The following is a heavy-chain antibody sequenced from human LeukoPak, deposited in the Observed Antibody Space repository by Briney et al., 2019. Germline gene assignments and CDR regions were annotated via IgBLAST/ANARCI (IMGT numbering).Heavy chain of an antibody. J-gene: IGHJ4*02. Sequence: PSETLSLTCTVSGGSISSYYWSWIRQPPGKGLEWIGYIYYSGSTNYNPSLKSRVTTSVDTSKNQFSLKLSSVTAADTAVYYCARDRPPDYFDYWGQGTLVTVSS. CDR2: IYYSGST. V-gene: IGHV4-59*01. CDR3: ARDRPPDYFDY. CDR1: GGSISSYY.